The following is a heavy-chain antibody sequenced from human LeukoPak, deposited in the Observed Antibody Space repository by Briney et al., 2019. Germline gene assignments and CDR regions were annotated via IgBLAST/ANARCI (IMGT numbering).Heavy chain of an antibody. CDR2: IYYSGST. J-gene: IGHJ4*02. D-gene: IGHD2-21*01. V-gene: IGHV4-59*01. CDR1: GGSISSYY. Sequence: PSETLSLTCTVSGGSISSYYWSWIRQPPGKGLEWIGYIYYSGSTNYNPSLKSRVTISVDTSKNQFSLKLSSVTAADTAVYYCARSPRYSWDLWGYWGQGTLVTVSS. CDR3: ARSPRYSWDLWGY.